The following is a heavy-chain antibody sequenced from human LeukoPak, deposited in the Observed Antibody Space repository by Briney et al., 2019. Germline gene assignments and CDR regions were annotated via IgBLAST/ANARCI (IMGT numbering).Heavy chain of an antibody. Sequence: SETLSLTCTVSVASISSDDYYWSWIRQPPGKGLKWVAYTHYSGSSFYNPSLKSRITISVDTSKNQFSLRLSSVTAADTAVYYCAREGRDFWSGSRGWFDPWGQGTLVTVSS. J-gene: IGHJ5*02. CDR3: AREGRDFWSGSRGWFDP. V-gene: IGHV4-30-4*01. D-gene: IGHD3-3*01. CDR2: THYSGSS. CDR1: VASISSDDYY.